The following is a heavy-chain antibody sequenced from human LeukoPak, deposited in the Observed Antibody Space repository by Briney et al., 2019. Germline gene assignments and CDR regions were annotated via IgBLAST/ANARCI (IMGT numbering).Heavy chain of an antibody. Sequence: KPGGSLRLSCAASGFTFSSYSMNWVRQAPGKRLEWVSSISSSSSYIYYADSVKGRFTISRDNAKNSLYLQMNSLRAEDTAVYYCAGYCTNGVCPHFKYWGQGTLVTVSS. CDR2: ISSSSSYI. CDR1: GFTFSSYS. D-gene: IGHD2-8*01. V-gene: IGHV3-21*01. J-gene: IGHJ4*02. CDR3: AGYCTNGVCPHFKY.